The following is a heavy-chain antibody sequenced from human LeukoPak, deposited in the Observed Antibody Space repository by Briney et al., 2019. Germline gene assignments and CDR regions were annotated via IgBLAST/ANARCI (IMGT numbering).Heavy chain of an antibody. CDR2: INPSGGST. V-gene: IGHV1-46*01. CDR1: GYTFTSYY. Sequence: ASVKVSCKASGYTFTSYYMHWVRQAPGQGLEWMGIINPSGGSTSYAQKFQGRVTMTRDTSTSTVYMELSSLRSEDTAVYYYARSSEGILAYYYDSSGYYNGGFDPWGQGTLVTVSS. CDR3: ARSSEGILAYYYDSSGYYNGGFDP. D-gene: IGHD3-22*01. J-gene: IGHJ5*02.